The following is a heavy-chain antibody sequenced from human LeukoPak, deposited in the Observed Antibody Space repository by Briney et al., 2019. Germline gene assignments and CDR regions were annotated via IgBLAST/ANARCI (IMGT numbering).Heavy chain of an antibody. CDR2: IYNSEIS. CDR1: GASISTYF. J-gene: IGHJ6*03. V-gene: IGHV4-59*01. CDR3: ARDTRFLEWLSYYYYYMDV. D-gene: IGHD3-3*01. Sequence: PSETLSLTCTVSGASISTYFWSWIRQPPGKGLEWIGYIYNSEISNYNPSLKSRVTISVDTSKNQFSLKLSSVTAADTAVYYCARDTRFLEWLSYYYYYMDVWGKGTTVTVSS.